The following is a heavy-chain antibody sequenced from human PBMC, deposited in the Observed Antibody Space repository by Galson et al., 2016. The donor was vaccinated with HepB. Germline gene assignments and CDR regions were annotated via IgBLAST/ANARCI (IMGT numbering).Heavy chain of an antibody. CDR1: GGSVSSHY. D-gene: IGHD3-16*01. Sequence: SETLSLTCTVSGGSVSSHYWSWIRQSPGRGLAWIGYVHSNWGTDYNPSLKSRVTMSVGTSTNQFSLKLPSMTAADTAVYYCAKTGGVGVTPFDYWGQGTLVTVSS. CDR2: VHSNWGT. CDR3: AKTGGVGVTPFDY. J-gene: IGHJ4*02. V-gene: IGHV4-59*02.